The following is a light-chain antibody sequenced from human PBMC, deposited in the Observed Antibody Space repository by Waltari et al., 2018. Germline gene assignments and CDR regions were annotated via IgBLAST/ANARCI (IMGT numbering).Light chain of an antibody. J-gene: IGLJ3*02. CDR1: SSDIGVYNY. CDR3: SSYTTSTWRV. V-gene: IGLV2-14*01. CDR2: DVS. Sequence: QSALTQPASVSGSPGPSITISCPGTSSDIGVYNYVSWYQQHPGKAPKLMIYDVSERPSGVSNRFSGSKSGNTASLNISGLQAEDEADYYCSSYTTSTWRVFGGGTRLTVL.